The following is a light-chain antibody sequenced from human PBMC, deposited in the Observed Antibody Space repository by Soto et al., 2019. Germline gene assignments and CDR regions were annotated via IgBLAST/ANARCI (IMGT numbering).Light chain of an antibody. CDR3: AAWDGSLNVVL. J-gene: IGLJ3*02. CDR1: SSNIGTNT. CDR2: SSN. V-gene: IGLV1-44*01. Sequence: QSALTQPPSASGTPGQRVTISYSGSSSNIGTNTVNWYQQFPRSAPKLLMYSSNQRPSGVPDRFSGSKSGTSASLAISGLQSEDEADYYCAAWDGSLNVVLFGGGTQLTVL.